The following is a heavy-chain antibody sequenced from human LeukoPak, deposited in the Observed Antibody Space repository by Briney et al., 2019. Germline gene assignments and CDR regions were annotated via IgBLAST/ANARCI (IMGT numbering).Heavy chain of an antibody. V-gene: IGHV3-11*01. CDR1: GFTFSDYY. CDR3: ARVATMGLSYYMDV. J-gene: IGHJ6*03. D-gene: IGHD5-12*01. Sequence: GGSLRLSCAASGFTFSDYYMSWIRQAPGKGLEWVSYISSSGSTIYYADSVKGRFTISRDNSKNTLYLQMNSLRAEDTAVYYCARVATMGLSYYMDVWGKGTTVTVSS. CDR2: ISSSGSTI.